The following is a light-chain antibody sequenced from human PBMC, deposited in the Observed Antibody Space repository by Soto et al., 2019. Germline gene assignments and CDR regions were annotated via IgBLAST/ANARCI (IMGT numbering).Light chain of an antibody. J-gene: IGKJ2*01. CDR2: GAS. CDR3: QQYGSLLYT. Sequence: EIVLTQSPGTLSLSPGERATLSCRASQSVSSSYLAWYQQKPGQAPRLLIYGASSRATGIPDRFSGSGSGTDCTLTISRLEPEGFAVYYCQQYGSLLYTFGQGTKLEIK. V-gene: IGKV3-20*01. CDR1: QSVSSSY.